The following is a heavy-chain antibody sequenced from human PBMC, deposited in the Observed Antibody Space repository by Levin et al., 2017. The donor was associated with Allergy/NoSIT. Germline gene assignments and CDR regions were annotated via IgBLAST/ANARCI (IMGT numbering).Heavy chain of an antibody. CDR2: IDPNSGVT. D-gene: IGHD2-21*01. CDR1: GYTFTDYY. Sequence: GGSLRLSCTASGYTFTDYYMHWLRQAPGQGLEWMGRIDPNSGVTDYPQKFQGRVTMTRDTASTTGYMQLNSLRSDDTAIYYCARIDRDFNGDLDYWGQGTLVTVSS. CDR3: ARIDRDFNGDLDY. J-gene: IGHJ4*02. V-gene: IGHV1-2*06.